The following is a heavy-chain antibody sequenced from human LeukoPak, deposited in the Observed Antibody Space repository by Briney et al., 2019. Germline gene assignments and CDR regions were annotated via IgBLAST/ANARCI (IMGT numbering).Heavy chain of an antibody. Sequence: GASVNVSCKASGYTFTSYYMHWVRQAPGQGLEWMGIINPSGGSTSYAQKFQGRVTMTRDTSTSTVYMELSSLRSEDTAVYYCARDLIVVVPAAPQYYYYGMDVWGQGTTVTVSS. CDR1: GYTFTSYY. CDR3: ARDLIVVVPAAPQYYYYGMDV. J-gene: IGHJ6*02. D-gene: IGHD2-2*01. CDR2: INPSGGST. V-gene: IGHV1-46*01.